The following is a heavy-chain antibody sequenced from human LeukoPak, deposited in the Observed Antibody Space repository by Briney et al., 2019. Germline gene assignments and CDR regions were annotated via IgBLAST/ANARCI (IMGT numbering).Heavy chain of an antibody. J-gene: IGHJ6*03. CDR3: ARVSSVWMEYYYYYMDV. V-gene: IGHV4-39*07. Sequence: SETLSLTCLVAGDSLSSSSSYWAWIRQPPGKGLEWIGSIYHSGSSYYNPSLKSRVTISVDTSKNQFSLKVTPVTAADTGFYYCARVSSVWMEYYYYYMDVWGKGTTVTVSS. CDR2: IYHSGSS. CDR1: GDSLSSSSSY. D-gene: IGHD3-16*02.